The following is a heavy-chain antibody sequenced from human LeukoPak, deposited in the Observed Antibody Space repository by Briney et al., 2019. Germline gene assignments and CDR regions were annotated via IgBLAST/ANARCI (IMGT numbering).Heavy chain of an antibody. Sequence: ASVKVSCKASGYTFASYGISWLRQAPGQGLEWVGWVSAHSGNTKYAERVQGRASITADTSTSTAYMELRSLRSDDTALYYCARVSCGYNCHYAMDVWVQGTTVTVSS. CDR1: GYTFASYG. V-gene: IGHV1-18*01. J-gene: IGHJ6*02. CDR2: VSAHSGNT. CDR3: ARVSCGYNCHYAMDV. D-gene: IGHD5-18*01.